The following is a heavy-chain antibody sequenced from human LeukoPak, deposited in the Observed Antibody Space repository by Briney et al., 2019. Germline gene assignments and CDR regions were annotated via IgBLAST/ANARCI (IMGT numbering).Heavy chain of an antibody. Sequence: GGSLRLSCPASGFTFGSYAMSWVRQAPGRGLEWVSFISPNADRTSKADSVEGRFTISRDNPRNTLYLQMNSLRDHDMAVYYCAIMHGYYDGSGYWVQWGQGTLVTVSS. J-gene: IGHJ4*02. CDR2: ISPNADRT. V-gene: IGHV3-23*01. CDR1: GFTFGSYA. CDR3: AIMHGYYDGSGYWVQ. D-gene: IGHD3-22*01.